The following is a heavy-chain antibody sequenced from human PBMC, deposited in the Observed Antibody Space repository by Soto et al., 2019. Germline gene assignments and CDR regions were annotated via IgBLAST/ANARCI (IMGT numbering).Heavy chain of an antibody. V-gene: IGHV3-23*01. J-gene: IGHJ4*02. CDR2: ISGDANT. CDR3: ARDPGGSFDY. Sequence: EVQLLESGGGLVQPGGSLRLSCAASEFTFSTYAMSWVRQAPGKGLEWVSTISGDANTHYAYSVKGRFTISRDNPKNTLYLQMNSLRGEDTAVYYCARDPGGSFDYWGQGTLVTVSS. CDR1: EFTFSTYA. D-gene: IGHD1-26*01.